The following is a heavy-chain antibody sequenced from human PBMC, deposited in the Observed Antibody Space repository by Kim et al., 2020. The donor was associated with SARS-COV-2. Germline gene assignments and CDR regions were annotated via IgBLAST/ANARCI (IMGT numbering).Heavy chain of an antibody. D-gene: IGHD3-9*01. J-gene: IGHJ4*02. V-gene: IGHV3-30*04. CDR2: ISYDGSNK. CDR3: ARGGYDILTGLDY. Sequence: GGSLRLSCAASGFTFSSYAMHWVRQAPGKGLEWVAVISYDGSNKYYADSVKGRFTISRDNSKNTLYLQMNSLRAEDTAVYYCARGGYDILTGLDYWGQGTLVTVSS. CDR1: GFTFSSYA.